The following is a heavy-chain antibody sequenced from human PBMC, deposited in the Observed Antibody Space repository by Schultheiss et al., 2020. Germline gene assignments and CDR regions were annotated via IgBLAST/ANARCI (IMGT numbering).Heavy chain of an antibody. V-gene: IGHV3-30*18. CDR1: GFIFSSYA. D-gene: IGHD3-3*01. CDR2: ISYDGTNK. J-gene: IGHJ4*02. CDR3: AKVLERNYDYWTGYDHGWCFDY. Sequence: GGSLRLSCAASGFIFSSYAMHWVRQAPGKGLEWVAVISYDGTNKYYGDSVKGRFTISRDNSKNTLVLQMNSLRAEDTAVYYCAKVLERNYDYWTGYDHGWCFDYWGQGSLVTVSS.